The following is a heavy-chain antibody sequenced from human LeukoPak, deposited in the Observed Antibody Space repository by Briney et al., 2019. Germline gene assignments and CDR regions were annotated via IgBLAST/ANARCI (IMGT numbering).Heavy chain of an antibody. CDR1: GFTFSSYG. J-gene: IGHJ4*02. Sequence: GGSLRLSCAASGFTFSSYGMHWVRQAPGKGLEWVAFIRYDGSNKYYADSVKGRFTISRDNSKNTLYLQMNSLRAEDTAVYYCAKDGGPYSSSWYGPGYWGQGTLVTVSS. D-gene: IGHD6-13*01. CDR3: AKDGGPYSSSWYGPGY. V-gene: IGHV3-30*02. CDR2: IRYDGSNK.